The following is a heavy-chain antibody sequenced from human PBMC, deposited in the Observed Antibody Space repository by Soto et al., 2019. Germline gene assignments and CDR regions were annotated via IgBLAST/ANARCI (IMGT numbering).Heavy chain of an antibody. Sequence: QVQLQESGPGLVKPSQTLSLTCTVSGGSISSGDYYWSWIRQPPGKGLEGIGHIYYSGSTYYNPSRTRRVTISVDTSKNQFSLKLSSVTAADTAVYYCARDRLIVATIKDYYGMDVWGQGTTVTVSS. CDR2: IYYSGST. J-gene: IGHJ6*02. CDR3: ARDRLIVATIKDYYGMDV. CDR1: GGSISSGDYY. V-gene: IGHV4-30-4*01. D-gene: IGHD5-12*01.